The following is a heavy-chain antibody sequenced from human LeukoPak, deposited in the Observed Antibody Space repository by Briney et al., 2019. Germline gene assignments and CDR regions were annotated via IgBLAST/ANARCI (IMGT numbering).Heavy chain of an antibody. D-gene: IGHD3-3*01. Sequence: GESLKISCKASGYSFDYYWIAWVRQMPGKGLEWMGIIYPDDSDSTYSPSFQGQVTISVDKSINTAYMQWSSLKAANTAIYYCARVGSVTNFGVVSYYFDYWGQGTLVTVTS. CDR2: IYPDDSDS. CDR3: ARVGSVTNFGVVSYYFDY. V-gene: IGHV5-51*01. J-gene: IGHJ4*02. CDR1: GYSFDYYW.